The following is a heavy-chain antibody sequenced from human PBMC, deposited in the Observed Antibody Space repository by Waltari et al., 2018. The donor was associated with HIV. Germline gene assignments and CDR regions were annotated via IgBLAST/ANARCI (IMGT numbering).Heavy chain of an antibody. CDR2: IFYSGST. V-gene: IGHV4-39*07. D-gene: IGHD2-15*01. CDR1: GGSISSSSYY. J-gene: IGHJ4*02. Sequence: QLQLQESGPGLVKPSETLSLTCTFSGGSISSSSYYWGWIRQPPGKGLEWIGSIFYSGSTYYNPSLKSRVTISVDPSKNQFSLKLSSVTAADKAVYYCARERIPGFDYWGQGTLVTVSS. CDR3: ARERIPGFDY.